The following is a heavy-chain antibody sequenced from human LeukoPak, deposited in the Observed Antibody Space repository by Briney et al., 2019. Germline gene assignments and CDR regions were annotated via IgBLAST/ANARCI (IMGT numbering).Heavy chain of an antibody. V-gene: IGHV3-30*01. CDR3: ARGREAAPGPYYFGY. D-gene: IGHD1-26*01. CDR1: GFTFSSYA. Sequence: LTGRSLRLSCAASGFTFSSYAMHWVRQAPGKGLEWVAVISYDGSNKYYADSVKGRFTISRDNSKNTLYLQMNSLRAEDTAVYYCARGREAAPGPYYFGYWGQGTLVTVSS. CDR2: ISYDGSNK. J-gene: IGHJ4*02.